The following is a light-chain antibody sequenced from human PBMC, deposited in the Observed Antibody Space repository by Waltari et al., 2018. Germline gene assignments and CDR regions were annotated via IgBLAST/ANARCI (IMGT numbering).Light chain of an antibody. CDR2: GAS. V-gene: IGKV3-20*01. Sequence: EIVLTQSPGTLSLSPGERATLSCRASQSVSSISLTWYQQKPGQAPRLLIYGASTRATGIPDRFSGSGSGTDFTRTISRLEPEDFAVYYCQQYDGIVLTFGGGTKVEI. J-gene: IGKJ4*01. CDR1: QSVSSIS. CDR3: QQYDGIVLT.